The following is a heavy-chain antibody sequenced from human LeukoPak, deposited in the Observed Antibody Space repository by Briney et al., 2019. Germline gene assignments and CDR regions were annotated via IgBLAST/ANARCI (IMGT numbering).Heavy chain of an antibody. Sequence: SETLSLTCTVSGYSISSGYYWGWIRQPPGKGLEWIGEINHSGNTNYNPSLKSRVTISVDTSKNQFSLKLSSVTAADTAVYYCARQDAKEHFRYSSGWKTYYFDYWGQGTLVTVSS. V-gene: IGHV4-38-2*02. CDR3: ARQDAKEHFRYSSGWKTYYFDY. CDR1: GYSISSGYY. D-gene: IGHD6-19*01. CDR2: INHSGNT. J-gene: IGHJ4*02.